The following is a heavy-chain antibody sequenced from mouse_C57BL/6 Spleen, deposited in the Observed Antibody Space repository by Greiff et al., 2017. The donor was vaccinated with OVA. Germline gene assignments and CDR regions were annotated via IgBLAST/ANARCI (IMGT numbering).Heavy chain of an antibody. V-gene: IGHV1-82*01. CDR2: IYPGDGDT. Sequence: QVQLQQSGPELVKPGASVKISCKASGYAFSSSWMNWVKQRPGKGLEWIGRIYPGDGDTNYNGKFKGKATLTADKSSSTAYMQLSSLTSEDSAVYFCARSGSNPSWFAYWGQGTLVTVSA. CDR3: ARSGSNPSWFAY. CDR1: GYAFSSSW. D-gene: IGHD2-5*01. J-gene: IGHJ3*01.